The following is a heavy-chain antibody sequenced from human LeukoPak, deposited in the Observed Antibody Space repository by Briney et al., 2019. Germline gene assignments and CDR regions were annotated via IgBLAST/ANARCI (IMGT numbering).Heavy chain of an antibody. V-gene: IGHV3-33*01. J-gene: IGHJ4*02. CDR2: IWYDGSNK. CDR3: ARDGGYSYGTGGTFDY. CDR1: GFTFSSYG. Sequence: PGRSLRLSCAASGFTFSSYGMHWVRQAPGKGLEWVAVIWYDGSNKYYADSVKGRFTISRDNSKNTLYLRMNSLRAEDTAVYYCARDGGYSYGTGGTFDYWGQGTLVTVSS. D-gene: IGHD5-18*01.